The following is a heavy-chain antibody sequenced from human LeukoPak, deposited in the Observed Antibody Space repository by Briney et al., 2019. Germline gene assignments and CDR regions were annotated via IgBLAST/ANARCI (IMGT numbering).Heavy chain of an antibody. D-gene: IGHD2-15*01. CDR3: ARPPYTAICSGGRCVGWYFDL. CDR1: GGSISSSSYY. Sequence: SETLSLTCTVSGGSISSSSYYWGWIRQPPGKGLEWIGSIYYSGSTYYNPSLKSRVTISVDTSKNQFSLKLSSVTAADTAVYYCARPPYTAICSGGRCVGWYFDLWGRGTLVTVSS. V-gene: IGHV4-39*01. CDR2: IYYSGST. J-gene: IGHJ2*01.